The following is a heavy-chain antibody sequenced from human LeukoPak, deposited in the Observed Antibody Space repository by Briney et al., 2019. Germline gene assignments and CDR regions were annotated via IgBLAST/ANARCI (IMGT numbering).Heavy chain of an antibody. CDR1: GFTFSSYG. J-gene: IGHJ4*02. V-gene: IGHV3-30*18. CDR2: ISYDGSNK. CDR3: AKVRTPKRIAVADDY. D-gene: IGHD6-19*01. Sequence: GGSLRLSCAASGFTFSSYGMHWVRQAPGKGLEWVAVISYDGSNKYYADSVKGRFTIPRDNSKNTLYLQMNSLRAEDTAVYYCAKVRTPKRIAVADDYWGQGTLVTVSS.